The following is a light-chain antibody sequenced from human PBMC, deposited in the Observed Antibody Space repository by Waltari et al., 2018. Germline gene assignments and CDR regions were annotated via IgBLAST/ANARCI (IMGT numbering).Light chain of an antibody. J-gene: IGLJ1*01. CDR3: SSYTTSNTLV. V-gene: IGLV2-14*03. CDR2: DVS. CDR1: SSDVGGYKL. Sequence: QSALTQPASVSGPPGQSTTISCTGTSSDVGGYKLVSWYQQHPGKAPKLMIYDVSNRPSGVSNRFSGSKSGNTASLTISGLQAEDEADYYCSSYTTSNTLVFGTGTNVIVL.